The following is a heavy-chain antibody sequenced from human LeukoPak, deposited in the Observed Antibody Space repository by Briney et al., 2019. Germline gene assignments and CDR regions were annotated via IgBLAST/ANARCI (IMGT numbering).Heavy chain of an antibody. J-gene: IGHJ3*01. CDR3: AREQWLATEDDAFDL. CDR1: GYTFTSYA. CDR2: INANTGNP. V-gene: IGHV7-4-1*02. D-gene: IGHD6-19*01. Sequence: ASVKVSCKASGYTFTSYAMNWVRQAPGQGLEWMGWINANTGNPTYAQAFTGRFNFSLDTSVSTAYLQISSLGAEDTAVYYCAREQWLATEDDAFDLWGQGTMVTVSS.